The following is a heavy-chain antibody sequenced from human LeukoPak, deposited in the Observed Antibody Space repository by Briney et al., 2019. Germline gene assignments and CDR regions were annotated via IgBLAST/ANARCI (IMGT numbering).Heavy chain of an antibody. CDR1: GGSISSSSYY. V-gene: IGHV4-61*02. CDR3: AREGSSSWYFPYYFDY. J-gene: IGHJ4*02. D-gene: IGHD6-13*01. CDR2: IYTSGST. Sequence: SETLSLTCTVSGGSISSSSYYWGWIRQPPGKGLEWIGRIYTSGSTNYNPSLKSRVTISVDTSKNQFSLKLSSVTAADTAVYYCAREGSSSWYFPYYFDYWGQGTLVTVSS.